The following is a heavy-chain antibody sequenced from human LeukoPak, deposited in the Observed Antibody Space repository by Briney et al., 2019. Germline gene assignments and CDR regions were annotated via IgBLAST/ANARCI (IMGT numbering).Heavy chain of an antibody. CDR3: AHSAYYDFWSGYYKGAFDI. CDR2: IYWNDDK. J-gene: IGHJ3*02. V-gene: IGHV2-5*01. D-gene: IGHD3-3*01. Sequence: QTLTLTCTFSGFSLSTSGVGVGWIRQPPGKALEWLALIYWNDDKRYSPSLKSRLTITKDTSKNQVVLTMTNMDPVDTATYYCAHSAYYDFWSGYYKGAFDIWGQGTMVTVSS. CDR1: GFSLSTSGVG.